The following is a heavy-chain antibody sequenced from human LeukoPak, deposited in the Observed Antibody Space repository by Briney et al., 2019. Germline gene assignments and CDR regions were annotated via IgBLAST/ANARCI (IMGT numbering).Heavy chain of an antibody. J-gene: IGHJ4*02. D-gene: IGHD5-18*01. CDR2: IYYSGST. CDR1: GGSISSSSYY. Sequence: SETLSLTCTVSGGSISSSSYYWGWVRQPPGRGREWIESIYYSGSTYYNPSLKSRVTISVDTSKNQFSLKLSSVTAADTAVYYCARTRRIQLWPRVDFDYWGQGTLVTVSS. CDR3: ARTRRIQLWPRVDFDY. V-gene: IGHV4-39*07.